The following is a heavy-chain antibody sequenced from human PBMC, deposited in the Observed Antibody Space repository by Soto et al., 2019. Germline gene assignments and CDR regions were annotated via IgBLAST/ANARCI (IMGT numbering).Heavy chain of an antibody. CDR3: AKGPQTGYYDSGTFYSSVP. Sequence: GSLRLSCVASGITFGSRAMSWIRQPPGKGLEWIGEINHSGSVTFNPTFKSRVSILLDTSKNQMSLQLSSVSAADTAIYYCAKGPQTGYYDSGTFYSSVPWGQGTLVTVSS. CDR2: INHSGSV. J-gene: IGHJ5*02. V-gene: IGHV4-34*01. CDR1: GITFGSRA. D-gene: IGHD3-10*01.